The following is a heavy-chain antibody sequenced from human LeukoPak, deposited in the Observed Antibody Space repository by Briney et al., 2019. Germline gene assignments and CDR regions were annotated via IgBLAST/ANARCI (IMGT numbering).Heavy chain of an antibody. CDR1: GGSISSYY. D-gene: IGHD3-22*01. V-gene: IGHV4-59*08. Sequence: PSETLSLTCTVSGGSISSYYWSWIRQPPGKGLECIGYIYYTGTTSYNPSLKSRVTISVDTSKNQFSLKLSSVTAADTAVYYCARHRPEDYYDSSGYYYPAFDIWGQGTMVTVSS. CDR2: IYYTGTT. CDR3: ARHRPEDYYDSSGYYYPAFDI. J-gene: IGHJ3*02.